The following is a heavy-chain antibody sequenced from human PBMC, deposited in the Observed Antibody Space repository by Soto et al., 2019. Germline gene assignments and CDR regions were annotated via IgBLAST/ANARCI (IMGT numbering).Heavy chain of an antibody. J-gene: IGHJ4*02. CDR1: GFSLSTGVG. D-gene: IGHD1-1*01. V-gene: IGHV2-5*01. Sequence: QITLRESGPTLVNPTQTLTLTCSFSGFSLSTGVGVTWIRQFPGKALEWLALIYWNDEQHYSPPLRSRLTITKDTSKNQVVLNMTNMDYVDTPTYYCARRRPLTTETSYGGVIASWGQGTLVTVSS. CDR2: IYWNDEQ. CDR3: ARRRPLTTETSYGGVIAS.